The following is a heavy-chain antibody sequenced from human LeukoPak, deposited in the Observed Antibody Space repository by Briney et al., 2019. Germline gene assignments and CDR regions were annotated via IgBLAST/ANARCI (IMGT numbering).Heavy chain of an antibody. D-gene: IGHD3-10*01. Sequence: LVESGGGVVQPGTSLRLSCAASGITFNAIHWVRQAPGKGLEWVALTWYDGRNKYYADSVKGRFTISIDNSKNMVYLHMNSLRADDTAVYYCATELFGSGSCPDYWGQGTLVTVSS. CDR1: GITFNA. CDR3: ATELFGSGSCPDY. CDR2: TWYDGRNK. V-gene: IGHV3-33*01. J-gene: IGHJ4*02.